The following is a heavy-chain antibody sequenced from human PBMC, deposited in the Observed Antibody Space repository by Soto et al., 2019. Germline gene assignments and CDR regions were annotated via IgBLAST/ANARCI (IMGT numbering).Heavy chain of an antibody. V-gene: IGHV1-18*01. CDR3: ARDKGITTFGVYSMYYYGMDV. CDR1: GYTFTSSG. D-gene: IGHD3-3*01. Sequence: QGQLVQSGAEVKKPGASVKVSCKASGYTFTSSGISWVRQAPGQGLEWMGGISTDNGNTNYAQHLQGRVSMTTDTSTSTDYMDLRSLRSDDTAVYYCARDKGITTFGVYSMYYYGMDVWGQGTTVTVSS. CDR2: ISTDNGNT. J-gene: IGHJ6*02.